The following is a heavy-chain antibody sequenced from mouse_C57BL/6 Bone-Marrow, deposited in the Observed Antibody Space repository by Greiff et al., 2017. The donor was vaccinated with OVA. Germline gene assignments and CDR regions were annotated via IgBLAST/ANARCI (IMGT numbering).Heavy chain of an antibody. D-gene: IGHD1-1*01. J-gene: IGHJ2*01. CDR1: GFSLTSYG. CDR3: ARGESITTVVATRGFDY. CDR2: IWSGGST. V-gene: IGHV2-2*01. Sequence: VQLQQSGPGLVQPSQSLSIPCTVSGFSLTSYGVPWVRQSPGKGLEWLGVIWSGGSTDYNAAFISRLSISKDNSKSQVFFKMNSLQADDTAIYYCARGESITTVVATRGFDYWGQGTTLTVSS.